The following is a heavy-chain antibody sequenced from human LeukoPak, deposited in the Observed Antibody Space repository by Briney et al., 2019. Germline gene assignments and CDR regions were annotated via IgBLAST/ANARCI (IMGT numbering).Heavy chain of an antibody. D-gene: IGHD1-26*01. J-gene: IGHJ4*02. V-gene: IGHV3-33*08. CDR2: IWYDGSNK. Sequence: GGSLRLSCAASGFTFSSFEMNWVRQAPGKGLEWVAIIWYDGSNKYYADSVKGRFTISRGNSKNTLYLQMNSLRAEDTAVYYCARLYSGSYYSPWFDYWGQGTLVTVSS. CDR3: ARLYSGSYYSPWFDY. CDR1: GFTFSSFE.